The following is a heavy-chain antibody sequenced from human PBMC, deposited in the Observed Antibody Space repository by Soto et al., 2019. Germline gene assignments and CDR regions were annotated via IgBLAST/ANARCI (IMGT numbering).Heavy chain of an antibody. CDR3: ARSHYGGNLNFGY. CDR2: INHSGST. D-gene: IGHD4-17*01. J-gene: IGHJ4*02. CDR1: GGSFSGYY. Sequence: TSETLSLTCAVYGGSFSGYYWSWIRQPPGKGLEWIGEINHSGSTNYNPSLKSRVTISVDTSKNQFSLKLSSVTAADTAVYYCARSHYGGNLNFGYWGQGTLVTVSS. V-gene: IGHV4-34*01.